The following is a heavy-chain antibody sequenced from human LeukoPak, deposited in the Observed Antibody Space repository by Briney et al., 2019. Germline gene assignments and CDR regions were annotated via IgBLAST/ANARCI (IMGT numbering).Heavy chain of an antibody. J-gene: IGHJ4*02. CDR2: IIPIFGTA. Sequence: GASVKVSCKASGGTFSSYAISWVRQAPGQGLEWMGGIIPIFGTANYAQKFQGRVTITVDESTSTAYMELSSLRSEDTAVYYCAVAERGSGGSWLFGYWGQGTLVTVSS. CDR1: GGTFSSYA. D-gene: IGHD2-15*01. V-gene: IGHV1-69*13. CDR3: AVAERGSGGSWLFGY.